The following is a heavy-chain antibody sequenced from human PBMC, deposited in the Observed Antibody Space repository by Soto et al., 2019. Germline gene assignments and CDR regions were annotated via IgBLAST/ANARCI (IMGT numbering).Heavy chain of an antibody. CDR3: ASKPSYGDYVFDY. CDR2: ISSSGSTI. V-gene: IGHV3-48*03. CDR1: GFTFSSYE. Sequence: GGSLRLSCAASGFTFSSYEMNWVRQAPGKGLEWVSYISSSGSTIYYADSVKGRFTISRDNAKNSLYLQMNSLRAEDTAVYYCASKPSYGDYVFDYWGQGTLVTVSS. D-gene: IGHD4-17*01. J-gene: IGHJ4*02.